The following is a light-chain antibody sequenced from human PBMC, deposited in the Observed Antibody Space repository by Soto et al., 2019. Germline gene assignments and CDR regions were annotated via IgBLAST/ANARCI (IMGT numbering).Light chain of an antibody. V-gene: IGKV3-20*01. Sequence: EIVLTQSPGTLSLSPGERATLSCRASQSVSSNYLAWYQQKPGQAPRLLIYGASSRATGIPDRFSGSGSGTDFTLTIRTLEPDDFAVYYCQQYGSSPRTFGQGTKLEIK. CDR2: GAS. CDR3: QQYGSSPRT. J-gene: IGKJ2*01. CDR1: QSVSSNY.